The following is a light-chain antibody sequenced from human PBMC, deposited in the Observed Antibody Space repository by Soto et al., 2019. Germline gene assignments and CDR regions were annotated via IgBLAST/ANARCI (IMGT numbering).Light chain of an antibody. Sequence: ELVLTQSPGTLSLSPGERATLSCRASQSVSSSYLAWYQQKPGQAPRLLIYGASSRATGIPDRFSGSGSGTDFTLTIIRLEPEDFAVYYCQQYSSSPLTFGGGTKVEIK. CDR1: QSVSSSY. CDR2: GAS. V-gene: IGKV3-20*01. CDR3: QQYSSSPLT. J-gene: IGKJ4*01.